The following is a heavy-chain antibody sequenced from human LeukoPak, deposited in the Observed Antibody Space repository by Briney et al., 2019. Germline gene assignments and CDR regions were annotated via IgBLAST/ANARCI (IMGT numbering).Heavy chain of an antibody. D-gene: IGHD3-22*01. Sequence: SETLSLTCAVYGGSFSGYYWSLIRQPPGKGLEWIGEISHSGSTNYNPSPKSRVTISVDTSKNQFSLKLSSVTAADTAVYYCARGLGSRFYYDSSGYYQYWGQGTLVTVSS. J-gene: IGHJ4*02. CDR3: ARGLGSRFYYDSSGYYQY. V-gene: IGHV4-34*01. CDR1: GGSFSGYY. CDR2: ISHSGST.